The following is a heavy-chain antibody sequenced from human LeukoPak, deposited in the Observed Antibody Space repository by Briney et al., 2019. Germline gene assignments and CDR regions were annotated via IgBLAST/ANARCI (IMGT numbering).Heavy chain of an antibody. Sequence: GGSLRLSCAAAGFTFSSYAMSWVRQAPGKGLEWVSAISGSGGSTYHADSVKGRFSISRDNSKNTLYLQMNSLRAEDTAVYYCAKSLEALSIVAAIPVDYWGQGTLVTVSS. CDR2: ISGSGGST. CDR3: AKSLEALSIVAAIPVDY. CDR1: GFTFSSYA. D-gene: IGHD2-2*02. V-gene: IGHV3-23*01. J-gene: IGHJ4*02.